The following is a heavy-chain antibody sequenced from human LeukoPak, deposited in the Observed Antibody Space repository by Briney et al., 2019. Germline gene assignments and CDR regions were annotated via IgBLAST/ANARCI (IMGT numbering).Heavy chain of an antibody. J-gene: IGHJ6*02. V-gene: IGHV1-69*13. CDR3: ASGYDFWSGYPYGMDV. CDR2: IIPIFGTA. Sequence: GASVKVSRKASGGTFSSYAISWVRQAPGQGLEWMGGIIPIFGTANYAQKFQGRVTITADESTSTAYMELSSLRSEDTAVYYCASGYDFWSGYPYGMDVWGQGTTVTVSS. CDR1: GGTFSSYA. D-gene: IGHD3-3*01.